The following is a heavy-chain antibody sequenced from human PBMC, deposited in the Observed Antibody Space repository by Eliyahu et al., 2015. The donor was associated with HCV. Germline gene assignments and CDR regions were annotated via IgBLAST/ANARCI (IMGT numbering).Heavy chain of an antibody. CDR3: ARRGATAPYYYYYYMDV. D-gene: IGHD5-12*01. J-gene: IGHJ6*03. Sequence: QVQLQQWGAGLLKPSETLSLTCAVYGGSFSGYYXSWIRXPPGKGLEWIGEIXHSGSTNYNPSXKSRVTISVDTSKNQFSLKLSSVTAADTAVYYCARRGATAPYYYYYYMDVWGKGTTVTVSS. CDR1: GGSFSGYY. V-gene: IGHV4-34*01. CDR2: IXHSGST.